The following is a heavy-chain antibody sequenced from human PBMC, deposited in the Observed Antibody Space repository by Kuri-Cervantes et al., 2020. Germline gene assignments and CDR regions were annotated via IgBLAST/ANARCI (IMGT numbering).Heavy chain of an antibody. CDR2: ISAYNGNT. CDR3: ARVSIGAIAGRIKYYYYGMDV. D-gene: IGHD6-13*01. V-gene: IGHV1-18*01. CDR1: GYTFTSYG. Sequence: ASVKVSCKASGYTFTSYGISWVRQAPGQGLEWMGWISAYNGNTNYAQKLQGRVTMTTDTSTSTAYMELRSLRSEDTAVYYCARVSIGAIAGRIKYYYYGMDVWGQGTTVTVSS. J-gene: IGHJ6*02.